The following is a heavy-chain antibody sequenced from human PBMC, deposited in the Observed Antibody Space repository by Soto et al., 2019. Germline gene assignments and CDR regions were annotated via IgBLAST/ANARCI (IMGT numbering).Heavy chain of an antibody. Sequence: QLQLQESGPGLVKSSETLSLTCTVSGGSISSSSYYWNWIRQPPGKGLEWIGSVYYSGTTYYNPSLKRRVTRSVDTYNQFSLKLSSVTAADTAFYYCARRPMVGLLAEHAFDIWGQGTMVTVSS. V-gene: IGHV4-39*01. CDR3: ARRPMVGLLAEHAFDI. CDR2: VYYSGTT. J-gene: IGHJ3*02. D-gene: IGHD3-10*01. CDR1: GGSISSSSYY.